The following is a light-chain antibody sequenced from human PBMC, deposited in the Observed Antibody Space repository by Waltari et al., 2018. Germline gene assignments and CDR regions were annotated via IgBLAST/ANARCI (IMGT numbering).Light chain of an antibody. CDR1: QTLSSNS. CDR3: QQYGTLPRT. V-gene: IGKV3-20*01. J-gene: IGKJ1*01. CDR2: GSF. Sequence: ELVLTQSPGTLSLSPGERATLSCRASQTLSSNSLAWYHQNPGQAPRLIIYGSFNRATGIPDRFSGSGSGTDFTLTIIRLEPEDFAVYYCQQYGTLPRTFGQGTKVELK.